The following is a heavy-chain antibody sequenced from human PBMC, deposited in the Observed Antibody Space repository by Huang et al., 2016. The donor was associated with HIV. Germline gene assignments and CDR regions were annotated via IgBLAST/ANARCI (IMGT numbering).Heavy chain of an antibody. D-gene: IGHD3-22*01. CDR2: INVHNGDT. CDR3: ARDPVYESSGYMHFDY. Sequence: QVQLVQSGSEMRKPGASVNVSCKASGYRFTNYGITWLRQAPGRGLEWRGWINVHNGDTNYAQRFQGRVTVTTDTATTTAYMELRSLKFGDTAVYYCARDPVYESSGYMHFDYWGQGTLVTVSS. CDR1: GYRFTNYG. V-gene: IGHV1-18*04. J-gene: IGHJ4*02.